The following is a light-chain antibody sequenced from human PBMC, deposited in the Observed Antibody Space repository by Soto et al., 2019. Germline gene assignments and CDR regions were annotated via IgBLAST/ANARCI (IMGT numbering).Light chain of an antibody. V-gene: IGLV1-44*01. CDR2: TTN. J-gene: IGLJ1*01. CDR1: SSNIGTSS. Sequence: QAVVTQPHSASGTPVQRVTISCSGSSSNIGTSSVHWFQQLPGTAPKLLISTTNQRPSGVPERFSGSKSGTSASLAISGLQSEDEADYYCAAWDDSLNGHVFGTGTKLTVL. CDR3: AAWDDSLNGHV.